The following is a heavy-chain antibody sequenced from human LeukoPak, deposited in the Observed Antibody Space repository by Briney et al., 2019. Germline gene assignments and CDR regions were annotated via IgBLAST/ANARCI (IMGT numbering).Heavy chain of an antibody. CDR1: GGSISSYY. CDR3: ARDRGQLGRPCYYGMDV. CDR2: IYFSGDT. J-gene: IGHJ6*02. D-gene: IGHD3-10*01. Sequence: SETLSLTCTVSGGSISSYYWSWIRQPPGKGLEWIGYIYFSGDTNYNPSLKSRLTISVDTSRNQFSLSLDSVTAADTAVYYCARDRGQLGRPCYYGMDVWGQGTTVTVSS. V-gene: IGHV4-59*01.